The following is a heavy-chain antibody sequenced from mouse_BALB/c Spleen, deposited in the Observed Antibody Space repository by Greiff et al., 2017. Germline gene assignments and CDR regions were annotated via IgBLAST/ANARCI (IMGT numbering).Heavy chain of an antibody. Sequence: EVQLVESGGGLVQPGGSMKLSCVASGFTFSNYWMNWVRQSPEKGLEWVAEIRLKSNNYATHYAESVKGRFTISRDDSKSSVYLQMNNLRAEDTGIYYCTPHYYGSSPAWFAYWGQGTLVTVSA. V-gene: IGHV6-6*02. J-gene: IGHJ3*01. D-gene: IGHD1-1*01. CDR1: GFTFSNYW. CDR2: IRLKSNNYAT. CDR3: TPHYYGSSPAWFAY.